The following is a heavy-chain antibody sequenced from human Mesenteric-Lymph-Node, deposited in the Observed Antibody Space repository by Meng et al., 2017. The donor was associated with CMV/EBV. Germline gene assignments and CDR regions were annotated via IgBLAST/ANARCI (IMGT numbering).Heavy chain of an antibody. V-gene: IGHV3-7*01. CDR3: ARDLRYYYDSSGSN. J-gene: IGHJ4*02. D-gene: IGHD3-22*01. CDR2: IKQDGSDK. Sequence: GGSLRLSCAVSGFTFSNYWMSWVRQAPGKGLEWAANIKQDGSDKYYVDSVKGRFTISRDNAKNSLYLQMNSLRAEDTAMYYCARDLRYYYDSSGSNWGQGTLVTVSS. CDR1: GFTFSNYW.